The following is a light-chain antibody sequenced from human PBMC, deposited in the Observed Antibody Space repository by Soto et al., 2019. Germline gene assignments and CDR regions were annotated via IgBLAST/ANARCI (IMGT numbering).Light chain of an antibody. J-gene: IGKJ1*01. CDR1: QSISSY. CDR2: AAS. V-gene: IGKV1-39*01. Sequence: DIQMTQSPSSLSASVGDRVTITCRASQSISSYLNWYQQKPGKAPKLLIYAASSLHSGVPSRFSGSGSGTDLTLTSSSLQPEDFATYYSQQSYSTPWTFGQGAKVDIK. CDR3: QQSYSTPWT.